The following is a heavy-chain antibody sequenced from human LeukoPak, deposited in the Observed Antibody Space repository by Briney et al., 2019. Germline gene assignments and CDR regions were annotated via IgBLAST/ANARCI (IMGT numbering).Heavy chain of an antibody. CDR2: ISGDGGST. CDR3: AKDSTRSSIRGSFDY. D-gene: IGHD3-16*01. CDR1: GFTFDDYA. J-gene: IGHJ4*02. Sequence: GGSLRLSCAASGFTFDDYAMHWVRQAPGKGLEWVSLISGDGGSTYYADSVKGRVTISRDNSKNSLYLQMKSLRTEDTALYYCAKDSTRSSIRGSFDYWGQGTLVTVSS. V-gene: IGHV3-43*02.